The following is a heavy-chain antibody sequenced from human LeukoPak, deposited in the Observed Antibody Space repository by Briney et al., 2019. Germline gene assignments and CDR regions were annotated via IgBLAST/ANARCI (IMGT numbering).Heavy chain of an antibody. J-gene: IGHJ6*03. D-gene: IGHD2-2*01. CDR1: GGTFISYA. CDR2: IIPIFGTA. CDR3: ARDRCSSTSCYVSYHYYYYMDV. Sequence: SVKVSCKASGGTFISYAISWVRQAPGQGLEWMGGIIPIFGTANYAQKCQGRVTITADESTSTAYMELSSLRSEDTAVYYCARDRCSSTSCYVSYHYYYYMDVWGKGTTVTVSS. V-gene: IGHV1-69*13.